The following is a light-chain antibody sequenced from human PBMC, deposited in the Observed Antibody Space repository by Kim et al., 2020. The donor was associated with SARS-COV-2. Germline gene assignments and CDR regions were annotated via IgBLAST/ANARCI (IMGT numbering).Light chain of an antibody. J-gene: IGLJ3*02. CDR3: GTWDSSLSAGV. CDR1: SSNIGNNY. Sequence: GQKVTISCSGSSSNIGNNYVYWYQQLPGTAPYLLIYDNNKRPSGIPDRFSGSKSGTSATLGITGLQTGDEADYYCGTWDSSLSAGVFGGGTQLTVL. CDR2: DNN. V-gene: IGLV1-51*01.